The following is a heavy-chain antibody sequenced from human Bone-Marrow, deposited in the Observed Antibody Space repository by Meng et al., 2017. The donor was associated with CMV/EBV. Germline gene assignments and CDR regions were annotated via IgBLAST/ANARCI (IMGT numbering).Heavy chain of an antibody. J-gene: IGHJ6*02. Sequence: GESLKISCAASGFTFSSYGMHWVRQAPGKGLEWVAVIWNDGSNKYYVDSVKGRFTISRDNAKNSLYLQMNSLRVEDTAVYYCAKDSRTAARFYYGMHVWGQGTTVTVSS. CDR1: GFTFSSYG. D-gene: IGHD2-2*01. CDR3: AKDSRTAARFYYGMHV. V-gene: IGHV3-33*06. CDR2: IWNDGSNK.